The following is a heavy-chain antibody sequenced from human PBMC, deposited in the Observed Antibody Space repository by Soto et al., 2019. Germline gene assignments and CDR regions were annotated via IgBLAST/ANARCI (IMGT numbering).Heavy chain of an antibody. J-gene: IGHJ6*02. V-gene: IGHV3-30*09. CDR3: ARRAWDSYYAIDV. CDR1: GFTYTDFA. D-gene: IGHD3-22*01. CDR2: ISYDGSDK. Sequence: VQLVESGGGEVQPGRSLRLSCAASGFTYTDFALHWVRQVPGKGLEWVAIISYDGSDKYYADSVKGRFAISRDNPKNTLYLEMNSLRSEDKAVYFCARRAWDSYYAIDVWGQGTTVTDFS.